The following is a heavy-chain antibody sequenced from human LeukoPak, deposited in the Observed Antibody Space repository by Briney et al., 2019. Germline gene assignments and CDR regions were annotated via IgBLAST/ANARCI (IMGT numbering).Heavy chain of an antibody. Sequence: PSETLSLTCTVSGGSISSGSYYWSWIRQPARKGLEWIGRIYTSGSTNYNPSLKSRVTISVDTSKNQFSLKLSSVTAADTAVYYCARFDTISSGVDFWGQGTLVTVSS. CDR2: IYTSGST. V-gene: IGHV4-61*02. CDR1: GGSISSGSYY. J-gene: IGHJ4*02. D-gene: IGHD6-6*01. CDR3: ARFDTISSGVDF.